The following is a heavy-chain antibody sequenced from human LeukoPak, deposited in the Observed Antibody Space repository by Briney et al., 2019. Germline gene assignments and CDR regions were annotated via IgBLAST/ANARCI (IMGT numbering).Heavy chain of an antibody. Sequence: SETLSLTCAVYGGSFSGYYWSWIRQPPGKGLEWIGEINHSGSTNYNPSLKSRVTISVDTSKNQFSLKLSSVTAADTAVYYCARMRACWTSCYWFDPWGQGTLVTVSS. CDR3: ARMRACWTSCYWFDP. CDR2: INHSGST. D-gene: IGHD2-2*01. J-gene: IGHJ5*02. V-gene: IGHV4-34*01. CDR1: GGSFSGYY.